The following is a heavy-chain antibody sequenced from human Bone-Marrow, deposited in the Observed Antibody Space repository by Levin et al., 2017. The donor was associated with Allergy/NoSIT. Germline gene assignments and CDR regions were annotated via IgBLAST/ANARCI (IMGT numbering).Heavy chain of an antibody. CDR3: ARTYFDILTGNSEPYSFDY. V-gene: IGHV2-5*02. Sequence: KRSGPTLVKPTQTLTLTCNFSGFSLTTSGVGVGWIRQSPGKALDWLAVIYWDDDIRYSPSLKSRLTITNDNSKNQVVLTMTNMDPVDTGTYYCARTYFDILTGNSEPYSFDYWGQGTLVTVSS. J-gene: IGHJ4*02. CDR2: IYWDDDI. CDR1: GFSLTTSGVG. D-gene: IGHD3-9*01.